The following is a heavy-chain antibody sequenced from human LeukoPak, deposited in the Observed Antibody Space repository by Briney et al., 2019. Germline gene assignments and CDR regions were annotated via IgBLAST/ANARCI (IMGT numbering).Heavy chain of an antibody. Sequence: GGSLRLSCAASGFTFSSYSMNWVRQAPGKGLEWVSSISSSSSYIYYADLVEGRFTISRDNGKNSLYLQMNSLRAEDTAVYYCARGVGNYRYYFDFWGQGTLVTVSS. CDR3: ARGVGNYRYYFDF. V-gene: IGHV3-21*01. CDR1: GFTFSSYS. J-gene: IGHJ4*02. CDR2: ISSSSSYI. D-gene: IGHD3-22*01.